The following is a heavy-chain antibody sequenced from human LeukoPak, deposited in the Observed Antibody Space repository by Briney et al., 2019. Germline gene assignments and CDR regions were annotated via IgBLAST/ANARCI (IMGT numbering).Heavy chain of an antibody. CDR1: GGSFSGYY. Sequence: SETLSLTCAVYGGSFSGYYLSWIRQPPGKGLERIGETSHSGSTNYNPSLESRVTISADTSKNQFSLKLTSVTAADTAVYYCARVERLGYEDYWGQGTLVTVSS. CDR3: ARVERLGYEDY. D-gene: IGHD2-15*01. J-gene: IGHJ4*02. CDR2: TSHSGST. V-gene: IGHV4-34*01.